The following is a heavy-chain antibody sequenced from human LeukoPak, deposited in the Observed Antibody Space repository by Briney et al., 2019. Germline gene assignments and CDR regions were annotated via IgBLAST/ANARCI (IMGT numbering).Heavy chain of an antibody. CDR1: GDSVSSKSAA. CDR2: TNYGSQRTN. D-gene: IGHD6-13*01. Sequence: SQTLSLTCAISGDSVSSKSAAWNWIRQSPSRGLEWLGRTNYGSQRTNGYSVAVKSCITIHPDTSKNLFSLQLNSVTPEDTAVYYCVRLVCGGIDYWGQGTLVTVSS. CDR3: VRLVCGGIDY. V-gene: IGHV6-1*03. J-gene: IGHJ4*02.